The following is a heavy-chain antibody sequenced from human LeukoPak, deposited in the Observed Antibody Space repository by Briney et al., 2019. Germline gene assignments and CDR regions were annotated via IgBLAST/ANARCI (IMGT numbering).Heavy chain of an antibody. D-gene: IGHD3-10*01. V-gene: IGHV4-39*07. Sequence: ASETLSLTCTVSGGSISSSSYYWGWIRQPPGKGLEWIGSIYYSGSTYYNPSLKSRVTISVDRSKNQFSLKLSSVTAADTAVYYCASHYYGSGSQLDYWGQGTLVTVSS. CDR3: ASHYYGSGSQLDY. J-gene: IGHJ4*02. CDR1: GGSISSSSYY. CDR2: IYYSGST.